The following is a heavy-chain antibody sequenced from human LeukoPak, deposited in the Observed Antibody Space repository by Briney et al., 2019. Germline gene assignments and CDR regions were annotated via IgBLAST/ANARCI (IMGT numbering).Heavy chain of an antibody. CDR1: GFTFSNAW. D-gene: IGHD1-26*01. CDR3: AKAYSGTYYGAFDL. V-gene: IGHV3-15*07. J-gene: IGHJ3*01. Sequence: GGSLRLSCAASGFTFSNAWMNWVRQAPGKGLEWVGRIKSKTDGGTTDYAAPVKGRFTISRDDSKNTLYLQMNSLRAEDTAVYYCAKAYSGTYYGAFDLWGQGTMVAVSS. CDR2: IKSKTDGGTT.